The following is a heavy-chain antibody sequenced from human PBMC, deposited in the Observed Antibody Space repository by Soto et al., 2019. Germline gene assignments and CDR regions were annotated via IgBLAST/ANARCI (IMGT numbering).Heavy chain of an antibody. CDR1: GGSFSGYY. J-gene: IGHJ4*02. V-gene: IGHV4-34*01. D-gene: IGHD3-22*01. CDR3: ALRSMAVVPEE. CDR2: INHSGST. Sequence: SETLSLTCAVYGGSFSGYYWSWIRQPPGKGLEWIGEINHSGSTNYRPSLKSRVSLSVDTSKNQFSLTLSSMTAADTAVYYCALRSMAVVPEEWGQGTLVTVS.